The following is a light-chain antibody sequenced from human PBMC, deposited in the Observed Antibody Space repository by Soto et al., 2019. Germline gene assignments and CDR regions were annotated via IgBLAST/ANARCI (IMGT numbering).Light chain of an antibody. CDR3: LQDYTYPWT. CDR1: QDIGND. Sequence: IQMTQSPSSLSASVRERVTITCRASQDIGNDLGWYQQKPGKAPNLLIYAASSLRSGVPSRFSGSGSGTHFTLTINSLQAEDSATYFCLQDYTYPWTFGQGTKV. J-gene: IGKJ1*01. CDR2: AAS. V-gene: IGKV1-6*02.